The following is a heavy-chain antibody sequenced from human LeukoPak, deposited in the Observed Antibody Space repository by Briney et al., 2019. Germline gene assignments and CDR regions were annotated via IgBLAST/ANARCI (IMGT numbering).Heavy chain of an antibody. CDR1: GYTFSSYA. CDR3: ARAYYYGSGSYARSYYFDY. V-gene: IGHV1-69*04. J-gene: IGHJ4*02. D-gene: IGHD3-10*01. CDR2: IIPILGIA. Sequence: ASVKVSCKASGYTFSSYAIIWVRQAPGQGLEWMGRIIPILGIANYAQKFQGRVTITADKSTSTAYMELSSLRSEDTAVYYCARAYYYGSGSYARSYYFDYWGQGTLVTVSS.